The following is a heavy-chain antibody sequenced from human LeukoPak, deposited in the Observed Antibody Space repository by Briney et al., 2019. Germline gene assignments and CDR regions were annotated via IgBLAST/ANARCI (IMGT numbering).Heavy chain of an antibody. CDR2: INPNSGGT. J-gene: IGHJ4*02. CDR1: GYTFTGYY. Sequence: ASVKVSCKASGYTFTGYYMHWVRQAPGQGLEWMGWINPNSGGTNYAQKFQGRVTMTRDTSISTAYMELSRLRSDDTAVYYCARGCPRGAGLYYYGSGSYCYWGQGTLVTVSS. D-gene: IGHD3-10*01. V-gene: IGHV1-2*02. CDR3: ARGCPRGAGLYYYGSGSYCY.